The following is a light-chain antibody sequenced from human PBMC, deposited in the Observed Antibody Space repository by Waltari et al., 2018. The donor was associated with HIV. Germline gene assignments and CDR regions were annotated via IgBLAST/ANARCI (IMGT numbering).Light chain of an antibody. CDR1: SSYVRGYNY. J-gene: IGLJ2*01. CDR3: CSYAGSYTVV. V-gene: IGLV2-11*01. CDR2: DVS. Sequence: QSALTQPRSVSGSPGQSVTISCTGTSSYVRGYNYVSWYQQHPGKAPKLMIYDVSKRPSGVPDRFSGSKSGNTASLTISGLQAEDEADYYCCSYAGSYTVVFGGGTKLTVL.